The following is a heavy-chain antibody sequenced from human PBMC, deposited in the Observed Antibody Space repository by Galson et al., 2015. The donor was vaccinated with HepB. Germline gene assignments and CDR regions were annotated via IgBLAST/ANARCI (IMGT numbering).Heavy chain of an antibody. CDR3: AKDEAVVTDIVDY. Sequence: SLRLSCAAAGFTFSNYGMHWVRQGPGKGLEWGAFISYDGTNNYEADSVKGRFTISRDDSKNALYLQMNSLRAEDTAVYYCAKDEAVVTDIVDYWGQGTLVTVSS. D-gene: IGHD2-21*02. CDR1: GFTFSNYG. V-gene: IGHV3-30*18. CDR2: ISYDGTNN. J-gene: IGHJ4*02.